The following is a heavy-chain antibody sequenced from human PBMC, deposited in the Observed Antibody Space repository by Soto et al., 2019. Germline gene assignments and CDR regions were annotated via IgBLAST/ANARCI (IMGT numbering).Heavy chain of an antibody. D-gene: IGHD3-10*01. V-gene: IGHV3-23*01. CDR2: ISGSGGST. CDR1: GFTFSSYA. CDR3: ASSVIRGERYYYGMDV. J-gene: IGHJ6*02. Sequence: GGSLRLSCAASGFTFSSYAMSWVRQAPGKGLEWVSAISGSGGSTYYADSVKGRFTISRDNSKNTLYLQMNSLRAEDTAVYYCASSVIRGERYYYGMDVWGQGTTVTVSS.